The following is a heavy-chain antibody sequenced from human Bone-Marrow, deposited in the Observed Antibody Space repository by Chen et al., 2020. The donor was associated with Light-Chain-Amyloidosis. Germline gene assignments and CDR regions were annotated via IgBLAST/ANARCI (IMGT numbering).Heavy chain of an antibody. CDR3: ARTLGGLYYYYYYMDV. V-gene: IGHV1-8*01. Sequence: QVQLVQSGAEVKKPGASVKVSCKASGYTFTSYDINWVRQATGQGLEWMGWMNPNSGNTGYAQKFQGRDTMTRNTSISTAYMELSSLRSEDTAVYYCARTLGGLYYYYYYMDVWGKGTTVTVSS. CDR2: MNPNSGNT. D-gene: IGHD2-15*01. J-gene: IGHJ6*03. CDR1: GYTFTSYD.